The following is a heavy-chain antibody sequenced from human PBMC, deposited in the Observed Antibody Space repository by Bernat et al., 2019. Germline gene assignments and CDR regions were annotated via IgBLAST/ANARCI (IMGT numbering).Heavy chain of an antibody. CDR1: GFTFSSYS. D-gene: IGHD3-3*01. J-gene: IGHJ5*02. CDR3: ARDPITIFGVVISALPLNWFDP. Sequence: EVQLVESGGGLVKPGGSLRLSCAASGFTFSSYSMNWVRQAPGKGLEWVSSISSSSSYIYYADSVKGRFTISRDNAKNSLYLQMNSLRAEDTAVYYCARDPITIFGVVISALPLNWFDPWGQGTLVTVSS. V-gene: IGHV3-21*01. CDR2: ISSSSSYI.